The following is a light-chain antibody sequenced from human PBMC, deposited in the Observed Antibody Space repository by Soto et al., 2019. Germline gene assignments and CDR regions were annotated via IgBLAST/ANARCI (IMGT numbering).Light chain of an antibody. J-gene: IGKJ3*01. V-gene: IGKV1D-13*01. CDR3: QQFNNNPFT. CDR2: DAS. CDR1: QGISSA. Sequence: AIQLTQSPSSLSASVGDRVTITCRASQGISSALAWYQQTPGKPPKLLIYDASTLEIGVPSRFSGSGSVTDFTLTISNLQPEDFATYSCQQFNNNPFTFGPGTKVDI.